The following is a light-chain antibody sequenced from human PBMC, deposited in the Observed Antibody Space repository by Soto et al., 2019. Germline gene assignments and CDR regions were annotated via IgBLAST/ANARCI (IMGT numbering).Light chain of an antibody. CDR2: GAS. Sequence: EIVLTQSQCTLSLSPGERATLSCRASQSVSSSYLAWYQQKPGQAPRLLIYGASRRATGIPDRFSGSGSGTAFTLTISRLEPEDFAVYYCQQYGSSPQTFGQGTRLEIK. CDR3: QQYGSSPQT. J-gene: IGKJ5*01. V-gene: IGKV3-20*01. CDR1: QSVSSSY.